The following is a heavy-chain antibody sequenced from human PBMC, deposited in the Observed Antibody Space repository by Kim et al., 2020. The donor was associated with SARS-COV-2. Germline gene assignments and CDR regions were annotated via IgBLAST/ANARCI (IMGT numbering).Heavy chain of an antibody. CDR1: GFSFSDYY. CDR2: ISISGTTI. Sequence: GGSLRPSCAASGFSFSDYYMNWIRQAPGKGLEWVSYISISGTTINYADSVKGRFTISRDNAQNSLYLQMNTLRAEDTAVYYCARTVSDCSSANCYSYYFDYWGQGTLVTVSS. J-gene: IGHJ4*02. V-gene: IGHV3-11*04. CDR3: ARTVSDCSSANCYSYYFDY. D-gene: IGHD2-2*01.